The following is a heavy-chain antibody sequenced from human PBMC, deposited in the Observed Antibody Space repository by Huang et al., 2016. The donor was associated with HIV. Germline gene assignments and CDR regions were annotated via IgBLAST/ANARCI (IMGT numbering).Heavy chain of an antibody. CDR2: LQPGDYNI. V-gene: IGHV5-51*01. Sequence: EVQLVQSGAEVKKPGDSLKISCTGSGYSFIGYWVGWGRQMPGKGREVVVILQPGDYNIRYSPSFQGQVTSSADKSISTAYLQWSSLKASDTAMYYCARLRYVDTASNGMDVWGQGTTVTVSS. CDR1: GYSFIGYW. J-gene: IGHJ6*02. D-gene: IGHD5-18*01. CDR3: ARLRYVDTASNGMDV.